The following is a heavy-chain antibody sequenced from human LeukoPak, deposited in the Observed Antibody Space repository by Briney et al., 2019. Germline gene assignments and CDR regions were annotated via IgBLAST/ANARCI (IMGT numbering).Heavy chain of an antibody. V-gene: IGHV1-2*02. CDR3: ARGRGREMATTTGY. CDR1: GYTFTGYY. Sequence: ASVKVSCKASGYTFTGYYMHWVRQAPGQGLEWMGWINPNSGGTNYAQKFQGRVTMTRDTSISTAYMEPSRLRSDDTAVYYCARGRGREMATTTGYWGQGTLVTVSS. D-gene: IGHD5-24*01. J-gene: IGHJ4*02. CDR2: INPNSGGT.